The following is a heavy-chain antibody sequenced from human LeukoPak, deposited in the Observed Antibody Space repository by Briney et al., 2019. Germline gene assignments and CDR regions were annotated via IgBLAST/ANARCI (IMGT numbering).Heavy chain of an antibody. V-gene: IGHV4-59*12. CDR3: ARAGITIFGVPHTLYFDY. Sequence: PSETLSLTCTVSGGSISSSYWSWIRQPPGKGLEWIGYIYHSGSTYFNPSLKSRVTISVDRSKNQFSLKLSSVTAADTAVYYCARAGITIFGVPHTLYFDYWGQGTLVTVSS. CDR1: GGSISSSY. D-gene: IGHD3-3*01. CDR2: IYHSGST. J-gene: IGHJ4*02.